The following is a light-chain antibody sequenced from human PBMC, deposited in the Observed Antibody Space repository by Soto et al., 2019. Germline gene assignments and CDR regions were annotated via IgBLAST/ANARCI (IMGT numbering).Light chain of an antibody. CDR1: QGISNY. CDR3: LQLNTYPLT. V-gene: IGKV1-9*01. J-gene: IGKJ4*01. CDR2: AAS. Sequence: DIQLTQSPSFLSASVGDRVTITCRASQGISNYLAWYQQEPWKAPKLLIYAASTLQSGVPSRFSGSGSGTEFTLTISCLQPEDFATYYCLQLNTYPLTFGGGTRVEI.